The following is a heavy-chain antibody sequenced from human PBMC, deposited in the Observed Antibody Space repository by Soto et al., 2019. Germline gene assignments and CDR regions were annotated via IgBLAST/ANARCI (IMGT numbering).Heavy chain of an antibody. J-gene: IGHJ6*02. V-gene: IGHV4-30-2*01. CDR1: GGSIGSGGYS. Sequence: SETLSLTCAVSGGSIGSGGYSWSWIRQPPGKGLEWIGYIYHSGSTYYNPSLKSRVTISVDRSKNQFSLKLSSVTAADTAVYYCARAYGSGDSNDYYYGMDVWGQGTTVTVSS. D-gene: IGHD3-10*01. CDR2: IYHSGST. CDR3: ARAYGSGDSNDYYYGMDV.